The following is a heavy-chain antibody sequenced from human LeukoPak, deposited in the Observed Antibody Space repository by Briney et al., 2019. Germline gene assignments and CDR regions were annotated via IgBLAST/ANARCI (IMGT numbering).Heavy chain of an antibody. V-gene: IGHV4-59*08. CDR3: ARQPTGDFYVFDI. D-gene: IGHD7-27*01. J-gene: IGHJ3*02. CDR1: GGSISSYY. Sequence: SETLSLTCTVSGGSISSYYWSWIRQPPGKGLEWIGYIYYSGSGSTNYNPSLKSRVTISVDTSKNQFSLKLSSVTAADTAVYYCARQPTGDFYVFDIWGQGTMVTVSS. CDR2: IYYSGSGST.